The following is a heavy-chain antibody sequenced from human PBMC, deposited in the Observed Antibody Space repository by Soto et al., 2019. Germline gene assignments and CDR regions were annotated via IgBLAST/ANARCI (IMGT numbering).Heavy chain of an antibody. V-gene: IGHV3-7*01. Sequence: WGSLRLSCAASGFTFSDYWMSWVRLTPGKGLEWVAHMNPDGSQESYVDSVKGRFTMSRDNAQNSLFLHMSSLRPEDTAIYYCARFYNWGPGTLVTVSS. CDR2: MNPDGSQE. CDR1: GFTFSDYW. J-gene: IGHJ4*02. CDR3: ARFYN.